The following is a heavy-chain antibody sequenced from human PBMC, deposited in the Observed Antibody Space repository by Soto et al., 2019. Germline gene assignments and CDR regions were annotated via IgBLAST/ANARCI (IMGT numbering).Heavy chain of an antibody. CDR3: ATFPYYDSSGYYAYYFDY. D-gene: IGHD3-22*01. Sequence: SVKFSCKASGGTFSSYAISWVRQAPGQGLEWMGGIIPIFGTANYAQKFQGRVTITADESTSTAYMELSSLRSEDTAVYYCATFPYYDSSGYYAYYFDYWGQGTLVTVSS. V-gene: IGHV1-69*13. CDR2: IIPIFGTA. CDR1: GGTFSSYA. J-gene: IGHJ4*02.